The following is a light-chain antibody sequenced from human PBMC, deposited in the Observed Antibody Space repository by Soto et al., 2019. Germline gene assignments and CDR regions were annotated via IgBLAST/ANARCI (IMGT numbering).Light chain of an antibody. CDR3: QSYDSSVSGWV. V-gene: IGLV1-40*01. J-gene: IGLJ3*02. CDR2: GNN. Sequence: QSVLTQPPSVSGAPGQRVTISCTGSSSNIGAGYDVHWYQQLPGTAPKLLIFGNNNRPSGVPYRFSGSKSGTSAALAITGLQYEDEADYYCQSYDSSVSGWVFGGGTKLTVL. CDR1: SSNIGAGYD.